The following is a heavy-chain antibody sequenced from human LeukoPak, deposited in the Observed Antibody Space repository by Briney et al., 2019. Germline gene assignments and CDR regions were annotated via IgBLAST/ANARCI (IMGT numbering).Heavy chain of an antibody. J-gene: IGHJ5*02. D-gene: IGHD3-3*01. Sequence: SETLSLTCTVSGGSVSSADYYWSWIRQPPGKGLEWIGEINHSGSTNHNPSLKSRVTISVDTSKNQFSLKLSSVTAADTAVYYCARGGRRITIFGVANNWFDPWGQGTLVTVSS. CDR1: GGSVSSADYY. V-gene: IGHV4-34*01. CDR2: INHSGST. CDR3: ARGGRRITIFGVANNWFDP.